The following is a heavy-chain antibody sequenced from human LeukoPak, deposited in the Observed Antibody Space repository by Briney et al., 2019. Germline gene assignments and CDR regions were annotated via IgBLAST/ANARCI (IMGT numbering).Heavy chain of an antibody. D-gene: IGHD5-18*01. CDR3: ARRDHSYTYLDY. CDR1: GYNFASYW. V-gene: IGHV5-51*01. CDR2: IYPGDSDA. J-gene: IGHJ4*02. Sequence: GESLKISCKGSGYNFASYWIAWVRQMPGEGLEWMGIIYPGDSDATYSPSFQGQVTILADKSISTAYLQWSSLKASDTAVYYCARRDHSYTYLDYWGQGTLVTVSS.